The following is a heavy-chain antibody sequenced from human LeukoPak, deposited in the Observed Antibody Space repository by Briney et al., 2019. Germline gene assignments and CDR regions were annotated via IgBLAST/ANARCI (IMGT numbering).Heavy chain of an antibody. J-gene: IGHJ2*01. CDR1: GFTFSDYA. CDR3: AKGGHFSFFDV. Sequence: GGSLRLSCAASGFTFSDYAMTWVRQAPGKGLAWVSTISGRGEDTFYADSVKGRFTASRDNSENTHYLQMNSLSLEDTALYYCAKGGHFSFFDVWGRGTLVTVSS. CDR2: ISGRGEDT. V-gene: IGHV3-23*01.